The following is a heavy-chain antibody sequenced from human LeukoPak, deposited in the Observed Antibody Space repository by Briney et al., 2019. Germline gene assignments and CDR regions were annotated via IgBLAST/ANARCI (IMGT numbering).Heavy chain of an antibody. Sequence: SGGSLRLSCAASGFTFSSYAMHWVRQAPGKGLEWVAVMSYDGSNKYFADSVKGRFTISRDNSKYTLYLQMNSLRAEDTAVYYCARDWSVRGYSYGYGMDVWGQGTTVTVSS. J-gene: IGHJ6*02. D-gene: IGHD5-18*01. CDR3: ARDWSVRGYSYGYGMDV. CDR1: GFTFSSYA. V-gene: IGHV3-30-3*01. CDR2: MSYDGSNK.